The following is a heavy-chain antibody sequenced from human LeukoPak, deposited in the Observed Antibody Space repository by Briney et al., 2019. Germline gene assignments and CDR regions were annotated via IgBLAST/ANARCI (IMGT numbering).Heavy chain of an antibody. J-gene: IGHJ4*02. CDR3: ARSFHSSSWYFDY. CDR1: SGSISTYY. V-gene: IGHV4-59*08. D-gene: IGHD6-13*01. CDR2: IYYSGST. Sequence: SETLSLTCTVSSGSISTYYWSWIRQPPGKGLEWIGYIYYSGSTNYNPSLNSRVTISVDTSKNQFSLKLNSVTAADTAVYYCARSFHSSSWYFDYWGQGTLVTVSS.